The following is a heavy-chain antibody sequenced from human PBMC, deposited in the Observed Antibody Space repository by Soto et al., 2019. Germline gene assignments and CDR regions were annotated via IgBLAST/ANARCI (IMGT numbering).Heavy chain of an antibody. D-gene: IGHD2-2*01. CDR1: GFTFSDYA. CDR2: TRSNGEYT. J-gene: IGHJ6*02. CDR3: AKDSRNVAVSAARVYGMDV. Sequence: GGSLRLSCAGSGFTFSDYAITWVRQAPGKGPEWVSTTRSNGEYTYYGDSAKGRFTVSRGNSKNTLYLEMSSVRAEDTAVYYCAKDSRNVAVSAARVYGMDVWGQGTAVTVSS. V-gene: IGHV3-23*01.